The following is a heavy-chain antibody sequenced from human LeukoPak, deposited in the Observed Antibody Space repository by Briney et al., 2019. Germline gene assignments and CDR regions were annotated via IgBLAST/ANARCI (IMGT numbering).Heavy chain of an antibody. CDR1: GFTVSSNY. D-gene: IGHD6-13*01. V-gene: IGHV3-53*01. Sequence: PGGSLRLSCAASGFTVSSNYMSWVRQAPGKGLEWVSIIYSGGSTFYADSVKGRFTISRDNSKNTLYLQMNSLRAEDTAVYYCAKDHRSGWYRGYYYMDVWGKGTTVTVSS. J-gene: IGHJ6*03. CDR3: AKDHRSGWYRGYYYMDV. CDR2: IYSGGST.